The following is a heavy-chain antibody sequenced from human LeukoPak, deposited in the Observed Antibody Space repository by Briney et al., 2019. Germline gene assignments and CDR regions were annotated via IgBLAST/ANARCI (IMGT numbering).Heavy chain of an antibody. CDR1: GFTFSSYG. CDR3: AKDLGWWVEQQGYFDY. V-gene: IGHV3-30*02. J-gene: IGHJ4*02. Sequence: GGSLRLSCAASGFTFSSYGMHWVRQAPGKGLEWVAFIRYDGSNKYYADSVKGRFTISRDNSKNTLYLQMNSLRAEDTAVYYCAKDLGWWVEQQGYFDYWGQGTLVTVSS. CDR2: IRYDGSNK. D-gene: IGHD6-13*01.